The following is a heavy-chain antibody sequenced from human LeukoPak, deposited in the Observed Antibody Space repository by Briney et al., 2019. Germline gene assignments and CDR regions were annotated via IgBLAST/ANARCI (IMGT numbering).Heavy chain of an antibody. CDR1: GGSISSYY. CDR3: ARGSSSWYGSSFDP. D-gene: IGHD6-13*01. V-gene: IGHV4-59*08. CDR2: IYYSGST. J-gene: IGHJ5*02. Sequence: SETLSLTCTVSGGSISSYYWSWIRQPPGKGLEWVGYIYYSGSTNYNPSLKSRVTISVDTSKNQFSLKLSSVTAADTAVYYCARGSSSWYGSSFDPWGQGTLVTVSS.